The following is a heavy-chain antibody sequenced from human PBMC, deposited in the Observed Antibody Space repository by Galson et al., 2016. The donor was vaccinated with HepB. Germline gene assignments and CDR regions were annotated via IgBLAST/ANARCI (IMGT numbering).Heavy chain of an antibody. CDR3: ARCIAVADSESDY. CDR1: GYTFTTYA. V-gene: IGHV1-18*01. Sequence: SVKVSCKASGYTFTTYAISWVRQAPGQGLEWMGWISGSDGNTDTAQKFQGRVTMTTDTSTSTAYMELRSLRSDDTAVYYCARCIAVADSESDYWGQGTLVTVSS. J-gene: IGHJ4*02. CDR2: ISGSDGNT. D-gene: IGHD6-19*01.